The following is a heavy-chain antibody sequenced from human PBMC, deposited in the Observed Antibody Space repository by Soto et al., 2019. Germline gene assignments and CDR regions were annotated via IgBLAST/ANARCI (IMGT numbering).Heavy chain of an antibody. CDR1: GFTFSGYW. CDR3: ARETYSFNDY. Sequence: GGSLRLSCAASGFTFSGYWMHWVRQAPGEGLVWVSRINPDGGSANYADSVKGRFTISRDNAKNTLFLQMNGLRAEDTAVYYCARETYSFNDYWGRGTLVTVSS. CDR2: INPDGGSA. D-gene: IGHD4-4*01. V-gene: IGHV3-74*01. J-gene: IGHJ4*02.